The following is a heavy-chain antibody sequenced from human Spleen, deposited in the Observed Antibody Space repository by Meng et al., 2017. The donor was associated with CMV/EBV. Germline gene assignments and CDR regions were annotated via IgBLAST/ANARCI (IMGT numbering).Heavy chain of an antibody. CDR2: IYHSGST. J-gene: IGHJ5*02. Sequence: SETLSLTCTVSGYSISSGYYWGWVRQPPGKGLEWIGSIYHSGSTYYNPSLKSRVTISVDTSKNQFSLKLSSVTAADTAVYYCARAAVNNWFDPWGQGTLVTVSS. D-gene: IGHD6-19*01. V-gene: IGHV4-38-2*02. CDR3: ARAAVNNWFDP. CDR1: GYSISSGYY.